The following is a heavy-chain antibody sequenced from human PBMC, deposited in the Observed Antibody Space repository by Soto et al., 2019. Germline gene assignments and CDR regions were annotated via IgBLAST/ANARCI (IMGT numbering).Heavy chain of an antibody. CDR3: AKDKPGTTSFDY. CDR1: GFTISSNA. D-gene: IGHD1-1*01. V-gene: IGHV3-23*01. Sequence: GGSLRLSCAASGFTISSNAMYWVRQAPGKGLEWVSGISDRGDTTHYADSVKGRFTISRDTSKNTLYLQLNALRADDTAVYYCAKDKPGTTSFDYWGQGALVTVSS. CDR2: ISDRGDTT. J-gene: IGHJ4*02.